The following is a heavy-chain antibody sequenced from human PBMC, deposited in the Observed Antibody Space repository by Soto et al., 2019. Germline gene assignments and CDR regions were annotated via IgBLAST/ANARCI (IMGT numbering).Heavy chain of an antibody. CDR1: GFTFSSYA. CDR2: ISGSGGST. CDR3: AKAFGSDWYSLGRADY. J-gene: IGHJ4*02. V-gene: IGHV3-23*01. D-gene: IGHD2-21*02. Sequence: PGGSLRLSCAASGFTFSSYAMSWVRQAPGKGLEWVSAISGSGGSTYYADSVKGRFTISRDNSKNTLYLQMNSLRAEDTAVYYCAKAFGSDWYSLGRADYWGQGTLVTVSS.